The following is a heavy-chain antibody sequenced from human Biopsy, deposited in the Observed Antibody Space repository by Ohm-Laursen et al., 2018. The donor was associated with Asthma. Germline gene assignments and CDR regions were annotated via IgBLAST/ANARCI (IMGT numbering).Heavy chain of an antibody. D-gene: IGHD4-23*01. CDR2: ISSDGHNK. CDR1: GFVFSQSG. CDR3: ARESGQDSGGTGAFDR. Sequence: SLRLSCTASGFVFSQSGMHWVRQASGKGLEWVALISSDGHNKYYKDSVKGRFTISRDNSKLRLYLEINSLGVEDSAVYYCARESGQDSGGTGAFDRWGQGIMVAVSS. J-gene: IGHJ3*02. V-gene: IGHV3-30*03.